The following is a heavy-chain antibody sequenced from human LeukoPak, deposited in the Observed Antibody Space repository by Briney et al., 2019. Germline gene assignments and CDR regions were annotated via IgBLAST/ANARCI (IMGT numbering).Heavy chain of an antibody. J-gene: IGHJ5*02. D-gene: IGHD3-22*01. CDR2: LYYSGST. CDR3: ARGDSYDFQFDP. Sequence: PSETLSLTCTVSGGSIRSSRYYWGWIRQPPGKGLEWIGSLYYSGSTYYNPSLKGRVTISVDTSKNQFSLKLSSVTAADTAVYYCARGDSYDFQFDPWGQGTLVTVSS. V-gene: IGHV4-39*07. CDR1: GGSIRSSRYY.